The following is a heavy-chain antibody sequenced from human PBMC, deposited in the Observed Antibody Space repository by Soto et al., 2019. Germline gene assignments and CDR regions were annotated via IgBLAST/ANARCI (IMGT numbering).Heavy chain of an antibody. CDR3: ARETIAARNYFDY. Sequence: SETLSLTCTVSGGSISSYYWSWIRQPPGKGLEWIGYIYYSGSTNYNPSLKSRVTISVDTSKNQFSLKLSSVTAADTAVYYCARETIAARNYFDYWGQGTLVTVSS. CDR1: GGSISSYY. J-gene: IGHJ4*02. V-gene: IGHV4-59*01. D-gene: IGHD6-6*01. CDR2: IYYSGST.